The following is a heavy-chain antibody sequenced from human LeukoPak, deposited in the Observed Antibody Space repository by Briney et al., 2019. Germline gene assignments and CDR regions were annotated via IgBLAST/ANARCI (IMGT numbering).Heavy chain of an antibody. D-gene: IGHD6-13*01. CDR1: GFTFNSYE. J-gene: IGHJ1*01. CDR2: ISSSGSTI. CDR3: AREGSSWPAEYFQH. V-gene: IGHV3-48*03. Sequence: GRSLRLSCAASGFTFNSYEMNWVRQAPGKGLEWVSYISSSGSTIYYADSVKGRFTISRDNAKNSLYLQMSSLRAEDTAVYYCAREGSSWPAEYFQHWGQGTLVTVSS.